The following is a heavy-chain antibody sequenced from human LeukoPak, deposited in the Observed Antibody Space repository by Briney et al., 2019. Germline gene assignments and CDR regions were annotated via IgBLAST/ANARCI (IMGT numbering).Heavy chain of an antibody. CDR2: INPNSGGT. CDR3: ARFSGSGYYYANWYFDL. D-gene: IGHD3-22*01. V-gene: IGHV1-2*02. Sequence: GAPVKVSCKASGYTFTGYYMHWVRQAPGQGLEWMGWINPNSGGTNYAQKFQGRVTMTRDTSISTAYMELSRLRSDDTAVYYCARFSGSGYYYANWYFDLWGRGTLVTVSS. CDR1: GYTFTGYY. J-gene: IGHJ2*01.